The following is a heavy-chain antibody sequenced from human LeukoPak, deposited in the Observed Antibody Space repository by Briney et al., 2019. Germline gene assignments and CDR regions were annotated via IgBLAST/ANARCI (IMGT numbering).Heavy chain of an antibody. Sequence: ASVKVSCKASGYTFTGYYMHWVRQAPGQGLEWMGWINPNSGGTNYAQKFQGRVTMTRDTSISTAYMELNSLRSEDMAVYYCAREDRGGLPSGLGYWGQGTLVTVSS. V-gene: IGHV1-2*02. D-gene: IGHD1-26*01. CDR3: AREDRGGLPSGLGY. J-gene: IGHJ4*02. CDR2: INPNSGGT. CDR1: GYTFTGYY.